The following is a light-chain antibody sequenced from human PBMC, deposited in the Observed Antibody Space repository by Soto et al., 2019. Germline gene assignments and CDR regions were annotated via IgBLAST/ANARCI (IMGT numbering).Light chain of an antibody. J-gene: IGLJ3*02. CDR1: SGHSTYA. CDR3: QTWGTGPLV. Sequence: QSVLTQSPSASASLGASVKLTCTLSSGHSTYAIAWHQQQPEKGPRYLMKLNSDGSHTKGGGIPDRFSGSSSGAERYLTISNLQAEDEADYYCQTWGTGPLVFGGGTKLTVL. V-gene: IGLV4-69*01. CDR2: LNSDGSH.